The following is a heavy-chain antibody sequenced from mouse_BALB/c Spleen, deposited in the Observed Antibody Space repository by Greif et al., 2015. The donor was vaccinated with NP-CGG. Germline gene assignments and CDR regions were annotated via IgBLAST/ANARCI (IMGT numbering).Heavy chain of an antibody. CDR3: AGGEYGNLYAMDY. D-gene: IGHD2-10*02. Sequence: VQLQQSGAELMKPGASVKISCKATGYTFSSYWIEWVKQRPGHGLEWIGEILPGGGSTNYNEKFKGKATFTADTSSNTAYMQLSSLTSEDSAVYYCAGGEYGNLYAMDYWGQGTSVTVSS. J-gene: IGHJ4*01. V-gene: IGHV1-9*01. CDR2: ILPGGGST. CDR1: GYTFSSYW.